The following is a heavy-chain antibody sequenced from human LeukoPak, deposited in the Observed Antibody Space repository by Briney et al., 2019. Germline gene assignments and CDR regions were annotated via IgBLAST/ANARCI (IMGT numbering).Heavy chain of an antibody. D-gene: IGHD1-1*01. V-gene: IGHV3-7*03. CDR2: IKEDGSEK. Sequence: GGSLRLSCAASGFTFSSYAMSWVRQAPGKGLEWVANIKEDGSEKYYVDPVKGRFIISRDNVKNSLYLQMNSLRAEDTAVYYCARALTTLTYEGYWGQGTLVTVSS. CDR3: ARALTTLTYEGY. CDR1: GFTFSSYA. J-gene: IGHJ4*02.